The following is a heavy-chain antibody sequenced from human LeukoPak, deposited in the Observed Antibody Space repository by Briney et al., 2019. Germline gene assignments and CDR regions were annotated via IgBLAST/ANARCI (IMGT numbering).Heavy chain of an antibody. Sequence: EASVKVSCKASGYTFTGYNMHWVRQAPGQGLEWMGWINANSGGTNYAQKFQGRVTMTRDTSISTAFMELSRLSSDDTAVYYCACASGNYYSGNYFDYWGQGTLVTVSS. CDR3: ACASGNYYSGNYFDY. CDR2: INANSGGT. J-gene: IGHJ4*02. V-gene: IGHV1-2*02. CDR1: GYTFTGYN. D-gene: IGHD3-10*01.